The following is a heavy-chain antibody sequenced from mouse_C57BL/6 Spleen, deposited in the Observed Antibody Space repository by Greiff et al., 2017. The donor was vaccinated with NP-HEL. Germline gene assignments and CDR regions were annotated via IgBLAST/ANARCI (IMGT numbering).Heavy chain of an antibody. CDR2: ISSGSSTI. Sequence: EVMLVESGGGLVKPGGSLKLSCAASGFTFSDYGMHWVRQAPEKGLEWVAYISSGSSTIYYADTVKGRFTLSRDNAKNTLFLQMTSLRSEDTAMYYGAMPYRLRQDYYAMDYWGQGTSVTVSS. J-gene: IGHJ4*01. CDR3: AMPYRLRQDYYAMDY. V-gene: IGHV5-17*01. D-gene: IGHD2-2*01. CDR1: GFTFSDYG.